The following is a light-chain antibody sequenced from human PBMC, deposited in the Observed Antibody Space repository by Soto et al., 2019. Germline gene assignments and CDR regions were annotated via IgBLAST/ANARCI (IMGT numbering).Light chain of an antibody. Sequence: EVVLTQSPGTLSLSPGERATLSCRASQTVTSNYLAWYQQKLGQAPRLLIYGASSRATGIPDRFSGSGSGTDFILTISRLEPEDFAVYYCQKYGSSPVTFGQGTKVEIK. CDR3: QKYGSSPVT. CDR2: GAS. V-gene: IGKV3-20*01. J-gene: IGKJ1*01. CDR1: QTVTSNY.